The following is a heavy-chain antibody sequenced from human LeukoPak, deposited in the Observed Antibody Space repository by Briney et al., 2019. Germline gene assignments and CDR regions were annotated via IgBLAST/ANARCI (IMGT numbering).Heavy chain of an antibody. CDR2: IYYSGST. V-gene: IGHV4-39*01. CDR3: ARLQLVEMATPGWFDP. CDR1: SDSITNRYHY. D-gene: IGHD5-24*01. J-gene: IGHJ5*02. Sequence: PSETLSLTCTVSSDSITNRYHYWGWLRQPPGTGLEWIGSIYYSGSTYYNPSLKSRVTISVDTSKNQFSLRLNSVTAADTAVYYCARLQLVEMATPGWFDPWGQGTLVTVSS.